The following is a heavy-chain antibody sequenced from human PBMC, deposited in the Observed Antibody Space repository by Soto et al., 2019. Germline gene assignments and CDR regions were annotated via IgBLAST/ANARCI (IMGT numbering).Heavy chain of an antibody. J-gene: IGHJ4*02. CDR3: TSDAKYYDIMTGYFVNDY. V-gene: IGHV1-18*01. CDR1: GYTFSNFG. CDR2: ISTDNGST. Sequence: QVQLVQSGGEVKKPGASVKVSCKASGYTFSNFGISWVRQAPGQGLEWMGWISTDNGSTKYAQNLQGRVTMTTDTTTSTAYMELRSLRSDDTAVYYCTSDAKYYDIMTGYFVNDYWGQGTLVTVSS. D-gene: IGHD3-9*01.